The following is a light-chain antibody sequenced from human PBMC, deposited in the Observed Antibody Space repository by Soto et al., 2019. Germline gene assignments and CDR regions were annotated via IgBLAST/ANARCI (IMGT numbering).Light chain of an antibody. V-gene: IGKV3-15*01. Sequence: ETVMTQSPATLSVSPGERATLSCRASQSVNSNLAWYQQKLGQAPRVLIFGASTRATGIPARFSGSGSGTEFSLTINILQSEDFAVYYCQEYNTWPCTFGQGTKVEIK. CDR3: QEYNTWPCT. J-gene: IGKJ1*01. CDR1: QSVNSN. CDR2: GAS.